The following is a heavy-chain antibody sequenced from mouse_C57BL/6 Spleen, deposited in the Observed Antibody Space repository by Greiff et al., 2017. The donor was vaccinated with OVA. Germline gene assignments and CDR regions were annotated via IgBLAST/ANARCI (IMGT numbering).Heavy chain of an antibody. D-gene: IGHD1-1*01. CDR3: AKGPSYGSSGGYYFDY. CDR1: GFTFSDYG. J-gene: IGHJ2*01. CDR2: ISSGSSTI. Sequence: EVKLVESGGGLVKPGGSLKLSCAASGFTFSDYGMHWVRQAPEKGLEWVAYISSGSSTIYYADTVKGRFTISRDNAKNTLFLQMTSLRSEDTAMYYCAKGPSYGSSGGYYFDYWGQGTTLTVSS. V-gene: IGHV5-17*01.